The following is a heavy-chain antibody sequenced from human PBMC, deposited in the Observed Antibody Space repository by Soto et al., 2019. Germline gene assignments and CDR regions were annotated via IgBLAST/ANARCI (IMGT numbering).Heavy chain of an antibody. D-gene: IGHD3-9*01. J-gene: IGHJ4*02. CDR1: GGTFSSYA. V-gene: IGHV1-69*13. CDR3: ARAGSYDILTGYPLGFDY. Sequence: SVKVSCKASGGTFSSYAISWVRQAPGQGLEWMGGIIPIFGTANYAQKFQGRVTITADESTSTAYMELSSLRSEDTAVYYCARAGSYDILTGYPLGFDYWGQGTLVTVSS. CDR2: IIPIFGTA.